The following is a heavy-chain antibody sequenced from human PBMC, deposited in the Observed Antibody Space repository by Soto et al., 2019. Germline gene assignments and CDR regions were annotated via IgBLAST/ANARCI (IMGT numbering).Heavy chain of an antibody. Sequence: QVQLVQSGAEVKKPGASVKVSCKASGYTFTSYGISWVRQAPGQGLEWMGWISAYNGNTNSAQKLQGRVTMTTDTSTRKAYMELRSLRSDDTAVYYCARVRGDIVVVPAATPYYYYGMDVWGQGTTVTVSS. CDR1: GYTFTSYG. J-gene: IGHJ6*02. V-gene: IGHV1-18*01. CDR3: ARVRGDIVVVPAATPYYYYGMDV. CDR2: ISAYNGNT. D-gene: IGHD2-2*01.